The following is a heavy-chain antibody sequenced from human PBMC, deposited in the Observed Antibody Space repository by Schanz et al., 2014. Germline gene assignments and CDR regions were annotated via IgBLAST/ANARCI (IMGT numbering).Heavy chain of an antibody. J-gene: IGHJ4*02. CDR3: AKYRGYYRVSGSYRELEY. D-gene: IGHD3-10*01. CDR2: ISSGGGST. V-gene: IGHV3-23*01. CDR1: GFNFSDYA. Sequence: EVQLLESGGGLVEPGGSLRLSCAASGFNFSDYAMCWVRQAPGKGLEWVSSISSGGGSTYYADSVKGRFTISRDNSKNTLYLQMKSLRPEDTAVYYCAKYRGYYRVSGSYRELEYWGQGTLVTVSS.